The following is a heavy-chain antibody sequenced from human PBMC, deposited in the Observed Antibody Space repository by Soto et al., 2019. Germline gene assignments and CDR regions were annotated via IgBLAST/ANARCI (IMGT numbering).Heavy chain of an antibody. CDR2: ISAYNGNT. V-gene: IGHV1-18*01. D-gene: IGHD3-3*01. Sequence: ASVKVSCKASGYTFTSYGISWVRQAPGQGLEWMGWISAYNGNTNYAQKLQGRVTMTTDTSTSTAYMELRSLRSDDTAVYYCARDPPDFWSGYAENNWFDPWGQGTLVTVSS. J-gene: IGHJ5*02. CDR1: GYTFTSYG. CDR3: ARDPPDFWSGYAENNWFDP.